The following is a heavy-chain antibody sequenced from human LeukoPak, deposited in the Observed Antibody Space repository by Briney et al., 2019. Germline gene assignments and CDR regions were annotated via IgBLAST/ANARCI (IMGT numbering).Heavy chain of an antibody. V-gene: IGHV4-59*12. Sequence: PSETLSLTCTVSGGSISSYYWSWIRQPPGKGLEWIGYIYYSGSTNYNPSLKSRVTISVDTSKNQFSLKLSSVTAADTAVYYCARGWRYCSGGSCFLFDYWGQGTLVTVSS. J-gene: IGHJ4*02. CDR1: GGSISSYY. CDR3: ARGWRYCSGGSCFLFDY. CDR2: IYYSGST. D-gene: IGHD2-15*01.